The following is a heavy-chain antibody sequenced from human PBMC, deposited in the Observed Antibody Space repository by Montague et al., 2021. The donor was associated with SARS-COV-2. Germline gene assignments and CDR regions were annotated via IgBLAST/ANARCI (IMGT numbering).Heavy chain of an antibody. V-gene: IGHV4-4*02. CDR3: ARALSSSGWYGGYFDY. D-gene: IGHD6-19*01. J-gene: IGHJ4*02. CDR2: ISHSGST. Sequence: SETLSLTCGVSGGSISSSNWWSWVRQPPGKGLEWIGEISHSGSTKYSPPLKSRVTISVDKSKNQSSLKLTSATAADTAIYYCARALSSSGWYGGYFDYWGRGSLVTVSS. CDR1: GGSISSSNW.